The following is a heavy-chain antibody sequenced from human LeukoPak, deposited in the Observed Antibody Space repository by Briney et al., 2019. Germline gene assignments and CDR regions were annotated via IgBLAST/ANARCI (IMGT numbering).Heavy chain of an antibody. D-gene: IGHD3-22*01. J-gene: IGHJ4*02. CDR1: GYSSTNYG. Sequence: AAVKVSCKASGYSSTNYGISCVRQAPVQGLEWMGWISAYNGNTNYAQKLQGRVTMTTDTSTSTAYMELRSLRSDDTAVYYCARVSANDSSGYALDYWGQGTLVTVSS. CDR3: ARVSANDSSGYALDY. V-gene: IGHV1-18*01. CDR2: ISAYNGNT.